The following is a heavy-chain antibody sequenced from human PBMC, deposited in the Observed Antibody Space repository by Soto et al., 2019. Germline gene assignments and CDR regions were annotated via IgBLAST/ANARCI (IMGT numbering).Heavy chain of an antibody. CDR3: AVAVASPRAIGY. V-gene: IGHV3-74*01. CDR1: GFTFSSYW. Sequence: EVQLVESGGGLVQPGGSLRLSCAASGFTFSSYWMHWVRQAPGKRRVWVSRINSDGSRTSYADSEKGRFTISRDNAKNTLDLQMMSRRGEDTAVYYWAVAVASPRAIGYWGQGTLVTVSS. J-gene: IGHJ4*02. D-gene: IGHD6-19*01. CDR2: INSDGSRT.